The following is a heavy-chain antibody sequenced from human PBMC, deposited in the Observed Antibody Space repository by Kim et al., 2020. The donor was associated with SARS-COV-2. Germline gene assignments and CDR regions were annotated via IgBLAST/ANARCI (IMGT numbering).Heavy chain of an antibody. Sequence: GESLKISCKGSGYSFTSYWISWVRQMPGKGLEWMGRIDPSDSYTNYSPSFQGHVTISADKSISTAYLQWSSLKASDTAMYYCATRSSWLAFVTNDAFDIWGQGTMVTVSS. V-gene: IGHV5-10-1*01. D-gene: IGHD6-13*01. CDR3: ATRSSWLAFVTNDAFDI. CDR2: IDPSDSYT. J-gene: IGHJ3*02. CDR1: GYSFTSYW.